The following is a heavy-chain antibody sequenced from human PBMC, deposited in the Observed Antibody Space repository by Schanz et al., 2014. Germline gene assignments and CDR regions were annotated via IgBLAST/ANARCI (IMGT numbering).Heavy chain of an antibody. CDR3: ARAAGPVDY. CDR1: GGSISSGGYT. J-gene: IGHJ4*02. Sequence: QVQLQESGPGLVKPSQTLSLTCAVSGGSISSGGYTWSWIRQPPGKGLEWIGYIYYSGSTYYNPSLKGRVPISGDPSKNQFPRMLGSVTAADTAVYYCARAAGPVDYWGQGTLVTVSS. V-gene: IGHV4-30-4*07. CDR2: IYYSGST. D-gene: IGHD6-13*01.